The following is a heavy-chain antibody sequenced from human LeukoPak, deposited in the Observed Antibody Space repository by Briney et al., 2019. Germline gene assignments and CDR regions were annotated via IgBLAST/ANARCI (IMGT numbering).Heavy chain of an antibody. J-gene: IGHJ4*02. CDR1: GGSISSYY. Sequence: SETLSLTCTVSGGSISSYYWSWIRQPPGKGLEWIGYIYHSATTNYSPSLKSRVTISLETSKNQFSLKLSSVTAADTAVYYCARMAAAGPFDYWGQGTLVTVSS. CDR2: IYHSATT. V-gene: IGHV4-59*08. D-gene: IGHD6-13*01. CDR3: ARMAAAGPFDY.